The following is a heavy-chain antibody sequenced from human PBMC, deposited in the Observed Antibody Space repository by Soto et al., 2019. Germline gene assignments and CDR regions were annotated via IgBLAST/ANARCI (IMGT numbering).Heavy chain of an antibody. J-gene: IGHJ5*02. Sequence: QVQLQESGPGLVKPSETLSLTCTVSGGSISYYYWSWIRQPAGKGLEWIGRIYTSGSTNYNPSLKSRVTMAVDTSKNQFSLILSSVTAADTAVYYCARALAAAGTNDWFDPWGQGTLVTVSS. CDR1: GGSISYYY. V-gene: IGHV4-4*07. CDR2: IYTSGST. D-gene: IGHD6-13*01. CDR3: ARALAAAGTNDWFDP.